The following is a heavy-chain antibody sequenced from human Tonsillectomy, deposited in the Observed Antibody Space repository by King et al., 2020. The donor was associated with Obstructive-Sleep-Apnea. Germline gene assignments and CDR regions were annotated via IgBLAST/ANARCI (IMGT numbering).Heavy chain of an antibody. CDR3: ARATGDSSIPFDY. J-gene: IGHJ4*02. D-gene: IGHD3-22*01. CDR1: GYAFNGYY. Sequence: VQLVESGSEVKKPGASVKVSCKASGYAFNGYYMHWVRQAPGQGLEWLGWINPNSGGTKCAQNFQGWVTMTRDTSINTAYMGVSRRRSDDKAVYYCARATGDSSIPFDYWGQGTLVTVSS. V-gene: IGHV1-2*04. CDR2: INPNSGGT.